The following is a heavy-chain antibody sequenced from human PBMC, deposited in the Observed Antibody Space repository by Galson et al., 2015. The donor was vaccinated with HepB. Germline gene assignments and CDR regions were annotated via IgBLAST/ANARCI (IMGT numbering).Heavy chain of an antibody. J-gene: IGHJ4*02. CDR2: ISSSSSNI. Sequence: SLRLSCAASGFTFSTYAMNWARQAPGKGLEWISYISSSSSNIYYADSVKGRFTISRDNAKNSLYLQMNSLRAEDTAVYYCAGDHIDYWGQGTLVTVSS. CDR3: AGDHIDY. V-gene: IGHV3-48*01. CDR1: GFTFSTYA.